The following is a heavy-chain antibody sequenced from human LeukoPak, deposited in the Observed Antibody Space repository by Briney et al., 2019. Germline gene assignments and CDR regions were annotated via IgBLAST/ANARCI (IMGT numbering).Heavy chain of an antibody. CDR2: IYYSGST. CDR1: GGSISSSSYY. D-gene: IGHD3-22*01. V-gene: IGHV4-39*07. Sequence: SETLSLTCTVSGGSISSSSYYWGWIRQPPGKGLEWIGSIYYSGSTYYNPSLKSRVTMSVDTSKNQFSLKLSSVTAADTAVYYCAREGPTYYYDSSGYPPPYFDYWGQGTLVTVSS. CDR3: AREGPTYYYDSSGYPPPYFDY. J-gene: IGHJ4*02.